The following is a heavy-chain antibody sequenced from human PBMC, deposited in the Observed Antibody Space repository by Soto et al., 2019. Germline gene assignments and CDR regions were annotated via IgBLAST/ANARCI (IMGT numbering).Heavy chain of an antibody. CDR2: VSYDGTKE. Sequence: QVRLVESGGGVVQPGRSLRLSCAVSGFTFDSYPMHWVRQAPGKGLEWVAVVSYDGTKEYYADSVKGRFTISRDNSKSTLSLQMNSLRADDTAVYYCARAEYSSSWSPYYYYYGMDVWGQGTTVTVSS. CDR3: ARAEYSSSWSPYYYYYGMDV. CDR1: GFTFDSYP. V-gene: IGHV3-30*14. D-gene: IGHD6-13*01. J-gene: IGHJ6*02.